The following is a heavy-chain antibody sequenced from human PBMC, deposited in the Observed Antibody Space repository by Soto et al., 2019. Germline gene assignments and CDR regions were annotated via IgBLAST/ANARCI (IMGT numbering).Heavy chain of an antibody. CDR3: AKDLYGAGWYNYFDP. Sequence: QVHLVESGGGVVQPGRSLRLSCAASGFTFSTTGMHWVRQAPGKGLEWVAMISHDGGEKFYTDSVKDRFTISGDTSKNTLYLQMDSLRPEDTAIYHCAKDLYGAGWYNYFDPWGQGTLVTVSS. V-gene: IGHV3-30*18. CDR1: GFTFSTTG. J-gene: IGHJ5*02. CDR2: ISHDGGEK. D-gene: IGHD6-19*01.